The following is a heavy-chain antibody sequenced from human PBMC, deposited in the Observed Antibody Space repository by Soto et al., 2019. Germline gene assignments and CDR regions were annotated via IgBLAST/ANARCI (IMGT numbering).Heavy chain of an antibody. CDR1: GFSSSDAW. CDR3: TTHGRGTIDY. Sequence: EVQLVESGGGLVKPGGSLRLSCAASGFSSSDAWMSWVRQAPGKGLEWVGRIKSKTDGGTTDDAAPVKGRFTISRAAPNTTLYLQMTSLKLEDPAVYYCTTHGRGTIDYWPPAPLVTLSS. J-gene: IGHJ4*02. CDR2: IKSKTDGGTT. V-gene: IGHV3-15*01. D-gene: IGHD3-10*02.